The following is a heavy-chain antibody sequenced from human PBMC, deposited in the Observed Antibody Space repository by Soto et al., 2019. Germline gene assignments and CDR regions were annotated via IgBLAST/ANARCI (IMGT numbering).Heavy chain of an antibody. CDR2: IYYSGST. Sequence: SETLSLTCTVSGGSISSYYGSWIRQPPGKGLEWIGYIYYSGSTNYNPSLKSRVTISVDTSKNQFSLKLSSVTAADTAVYYCARLTSADRNWFDPWGQGTLVTVSS. V-gene: IGHV4-59*08. J-gene: IGHJ5*02. CDR1: GGSISSYY. D-gene: IGHD2-15*01. CDR3: ARLTSADRNWFDP.